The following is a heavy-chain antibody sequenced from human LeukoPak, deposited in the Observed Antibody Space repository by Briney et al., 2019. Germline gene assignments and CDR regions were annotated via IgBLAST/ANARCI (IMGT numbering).Heavy chain of an antibody. J-gene: IGHJ4*02. V-gene: IGHV3-30*03. D-gene: IGHD2-21*02. CDR3: ATGVTVKEVPDN. Sequence: HPGTSLRLSCSGSGFAFSNYGVHWVRLAPGKGLEWLAVIAHDRSNKFYADSVKDRFVISRDNSKNTVFLQMNSLRGEDTGVYYCATGVTVKEVPDNWGQGTLVTVSS. CDR2: IAHDRSNK. CDR1: GFAFSNYG.